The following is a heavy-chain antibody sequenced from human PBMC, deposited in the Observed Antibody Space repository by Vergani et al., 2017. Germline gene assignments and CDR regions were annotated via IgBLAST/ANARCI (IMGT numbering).Heavy chain of an antibody. V-gene: IGHV5-51*01. D-gene: IGHD1-1*01. CDR2: IYPADSDT. CDR1: EYSFGNYW. CDR3: ARHTTYTDS. J-gene: IGHJ4*02. Sequence: EVELVQSGPEMRKPGESLKISCKGSEYSFGNYWIGWVRQMPGEGLEWMGIIYPADSDTRYSPSFRGQVTISADKSISTAFLQWDSLKASDTALYYCARHTTYTDSWGQGTLVTVSS.